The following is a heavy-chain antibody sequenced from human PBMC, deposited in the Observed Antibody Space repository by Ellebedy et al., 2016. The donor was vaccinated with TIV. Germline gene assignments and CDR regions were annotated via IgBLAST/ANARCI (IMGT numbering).Heavy chain of an antibody. CDR2: ISGSGGST. D-gene: IGHD2-15*01. V-gene: IGHV3-23*01. Sequence: GESLKISXAASGFTCSSYAMSWVRQAPGKGLEWVSAISGSGGSTYYADSVKGRFTISRDNSKNTLYLQMNSLRAEDTAVYYCAKDLDCSGGSCEVDPWGQGTLVTVSS. J-gene: IGHJ5*02. CDR3: AKDLDCSGGSCEVDP. CDR1: GFTCSSYA.